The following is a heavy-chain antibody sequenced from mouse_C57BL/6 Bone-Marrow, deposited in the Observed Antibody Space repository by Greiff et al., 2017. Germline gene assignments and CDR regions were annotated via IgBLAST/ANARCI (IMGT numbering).Heavy chain of an antibody. CDR3: ALLMDY. CDR2: IHPSDSDT. Sequence: VKLQESGAELVKPGASVKVSCKASGYTFTSYWMHWVKQRPGQGLEWIGRIHPSDSDTNYNQKFKGKATLTVDKSSTTAYMQLSSLTSKDSAVYYCALLMDYWDQGTSVTVSS. J-gene: IGHJ4*01. CDR1: GYTFTSYW. V-gene: IGHV1-74*01.